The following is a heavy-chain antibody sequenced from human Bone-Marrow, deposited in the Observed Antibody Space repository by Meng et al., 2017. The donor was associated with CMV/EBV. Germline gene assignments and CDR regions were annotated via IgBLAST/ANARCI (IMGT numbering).Heavy chain of an antibody. CDR2: ISSSSGYI. CDR3: ARGSQYCDSTRCYLGEMDV. V-gene: IGHV3-21*01. D-gene: IGHD2/OR15-2a*01. CDR1: GFTFSSYE. Sequence: ETLSLTCAASGFTFSSYEMNWVRQAPGKGLEWVSSISSSSGYIYYADSVKGRFTISRDNAKNSLYLQMNSLRAEDTAVYYCARGSQYCDSTRCYLGEMDVWGQGTTVTVSS. J-gene: IGHJ6*02.